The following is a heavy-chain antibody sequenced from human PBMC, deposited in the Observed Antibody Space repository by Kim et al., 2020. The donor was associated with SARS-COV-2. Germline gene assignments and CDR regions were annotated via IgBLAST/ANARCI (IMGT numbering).Heavy chain of an antibody. CDR1: GFTFSSYG. D-gene: IGHD1-20*01. Sequence: GGSLRLSCAASGFTFSSYGMHWVRQAPGKGLEWVAVISYDGSNKYYADSVKGRFTISRDNSKNTLYLQMNSLRAEDTAVYYCAKDNFYYYYYGMDVWGQGTTVTVSS. J-gene: IGHJ6*02. V-gene: IGHV3-30*18. CDR2: ISYDGSNK. CDR3: AKDNFYYYYYGMDV.